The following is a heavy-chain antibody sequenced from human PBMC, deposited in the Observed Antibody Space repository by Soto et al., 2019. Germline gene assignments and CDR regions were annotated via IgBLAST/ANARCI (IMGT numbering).Heavy chain of an antibody. CDR2: ISAYNGNT. Sequence: GASVKVSCKASGYTFTSYGISWVRQAPGQGLEWMGWISAYNGNTNYAQKLQGRVTMTTDTSTSTAYMELRSLRSDDTAVYYCARGYLYYDSSGYHAFDIWGQGTMVTVSS. D-gene: IGHD3-22*01. CDR1: GYTFTSYG. V-gene: IGHV1-18*01. CDR3: ARGYLYYDSSGYHAFDI. J-gene: IGHJ3*02.